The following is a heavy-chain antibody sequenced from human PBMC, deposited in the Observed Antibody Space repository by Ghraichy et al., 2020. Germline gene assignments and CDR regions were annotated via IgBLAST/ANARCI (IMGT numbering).Heavy chain of an antibody. J-gene: IGHJ4*02. V-gene: IGHV4-31*03. Sequence: SETLSLTCTVSGGSISSGGYYWSWIRQYPGKGLEWIGYIYYSGSTYYNPSLKSRVTISVDTSKNQFSLKLSSVTAADTAVYYCARAPPLGGFGEFDYWGQGTLVTVSS. CDR3: ARAPPLGGFGEFDY. D-gene: IGHD3-10*01. CDR2: IYYSGST. CDR1: GGSISSGGYY.